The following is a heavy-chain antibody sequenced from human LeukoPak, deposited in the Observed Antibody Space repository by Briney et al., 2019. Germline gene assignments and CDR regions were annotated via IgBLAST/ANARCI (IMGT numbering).Heavy chain of an antibody. CDR2: ISAYNGNT. V-gene: IGHV1-18*01. CDR3: ARDKGQIVGAPSDY. CDR1: GYTFTSYG. J-gene: IGHJ4*02. D-gene: IGHD1-26*01. Sequence: ASVKVSCKASGYTFTSYGISWVRQAPGQGLEWMGWISAYNGNTNYAQKLQGRVTMTTDTSTSTAYMELRSLRSADTAVYYCARDKGQIVGAPSDYWGQGTLVTVSS.